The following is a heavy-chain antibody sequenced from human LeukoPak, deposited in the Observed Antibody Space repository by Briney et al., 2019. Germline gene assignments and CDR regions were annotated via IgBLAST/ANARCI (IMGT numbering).Heavy chain of an antibody. D-gene: IGHD3-22*01. J-gene: IGHJ4*02. CDR2: MTPSSGYT. V-gene: IGHV1-8*03. CDR3: AREDYYDSGSNDY. CDR1: GYTFTGYY. Sequence: AAVKVSCKASGYTFTGYYMHWVRQAPGQGLEWMGWMTPSSGYTAYAQNFQGRVTITRDTSITTVYMELSSLRIEDTAVYYCAREDYYDSGSNDYWGQGTLVTVSS.